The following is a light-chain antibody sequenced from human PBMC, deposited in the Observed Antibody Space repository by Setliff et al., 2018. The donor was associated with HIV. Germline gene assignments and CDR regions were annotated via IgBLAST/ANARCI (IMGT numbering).Light chain of an antibody. J-gene: IGLJ1*01. V-gene: IGLV1-47*01. CDR3: AAWDDMAAYV. CDR1: SSNIGSNY. Sequence: SVLTQPPSASGTPGQRVTISCSGSSSNIGSNYVYWYQQLPGTAPKLLIYRSNQRPSGVPDRFSASKSGTSASLAISGLRSEDEADYYCAAWDDMAAYVFGTGTKVTVL. CDR2: RSN.